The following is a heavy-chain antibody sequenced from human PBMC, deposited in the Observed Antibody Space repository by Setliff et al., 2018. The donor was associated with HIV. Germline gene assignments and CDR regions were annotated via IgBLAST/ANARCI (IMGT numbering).Heavy chain of an antibody. V-gene: IGHV1-18*01. CDR3: ASRSYGSSDYYYYMDV. J-gene: IGHJ6*03. D-gene: IGHD5-18*01. CDR1: GYTFTSYG. Sequence: RASVKVSCKASGYTFTSYGISWVRQAPGQGLEWMGWISAYNGNTNYAQKLQGRVTMTTDTSTSTAYMEPRSLRSDDTAVYYCASRSYGSSDYYYYMDVWGKGTTVTVSS. CDR2: ISAYNGNT.